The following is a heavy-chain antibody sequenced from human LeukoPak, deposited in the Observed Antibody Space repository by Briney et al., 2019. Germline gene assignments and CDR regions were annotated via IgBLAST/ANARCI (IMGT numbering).Heavy chain of an antibody. CDR3: ARRLRLRRWAFDI. Sequence: SETLSLTCTVSGGSISSSSYYWGWIRQPAGKGLEWIGRIYNRGSTNYNPSLKSRVTISVDRSKNQFSLKLSSVTAADTAVYYCARRLRLRRWAFDIWGQGTMVTVSS. J-gene: IGHJ3*02. V-gene: IGHV4-39*07. D-gene: IGHD5-24*01. CDR2: IYNRGST. CDR1: GGSISSSSYY.